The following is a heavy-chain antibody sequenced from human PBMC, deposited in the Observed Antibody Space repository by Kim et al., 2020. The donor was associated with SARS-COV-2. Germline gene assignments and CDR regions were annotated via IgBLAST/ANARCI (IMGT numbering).Heavy chain of an antibody. CDR3: ARKWELLYYYGMDV. CDR2: ISSSSSYI. CDR1: GFTFSSYS. V-gene: IGHV3-21*01. Sequence: GGSLRLSCAASGFTFSSYSMNSVRQAPGKGLEWVSSISSSSSYIYYADSVKGRFTISRDNAKNSLYLQMNSLRAEDTAVYYCARKWELLYYYGMDVWGQGTTVTVSS. D-gene: IGHD1-26*01. J-gene: IGHJ6*02.